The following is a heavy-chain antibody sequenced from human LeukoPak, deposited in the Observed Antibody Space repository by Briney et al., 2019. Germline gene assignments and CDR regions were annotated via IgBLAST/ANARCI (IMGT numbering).Heavy chain of an antibody. V-gene: IGHV3-23*01. Sequence: PGGSLRLSCAASGFTFSSYAMSWVGQAPGKGREWVSAISGIGGSTYYADSVKGRFTISRDNAKNSLYLQMNSLRAEDTAVYYCARDRRDGYRRQWGRGLAFDIWGQGTMVTVSS. CDR3: ARDRRDGYRRQWGRGLAFDI. J-gene: IGHJ3*02. D-gene: IGHD5-24*01. CDR2: ISGIGGST. CDR1: GFTFSSYA.